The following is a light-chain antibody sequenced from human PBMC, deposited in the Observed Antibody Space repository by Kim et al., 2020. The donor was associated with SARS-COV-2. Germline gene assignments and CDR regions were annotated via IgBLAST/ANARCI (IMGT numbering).Light chain of an antibody. CDR3: QAWDSSTLYV. V-gene: IGLV3-1*01. CDR1: KLGDKY. Sequence: VSPGQTASITCSGDKLGDKYACWYQQKPDQSPVLVIYQDSKRPSGIPERFSGSNSGNTATLTISGTQAMDEADYYCQAWDSSTLYVFGTGTKVTVL. CDR2: QDS. J-gene: IGLJ1*01.